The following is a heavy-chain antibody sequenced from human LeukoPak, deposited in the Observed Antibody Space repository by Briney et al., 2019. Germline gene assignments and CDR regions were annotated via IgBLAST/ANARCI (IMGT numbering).Heavy chain of an antibody. Sequence: GGSLRLSCAAAGFTFSSYGMHWVRQAPGKGLEWVAVISYEGSNKYYADSVKGRFTISRDNSKNTLYLQMNSLRAEDTAVYYCAKPYDFWSGYYCDYWGQGTLVTVSS. CDR1: GFTFSSYG. CDR3: AKPYDFWSGYYCDY. CDR2: ISYEGSNK. V-gene: IGHV3-30*18. J-gene: IGHJ4*02. D-gene: IGHD3-3*01.